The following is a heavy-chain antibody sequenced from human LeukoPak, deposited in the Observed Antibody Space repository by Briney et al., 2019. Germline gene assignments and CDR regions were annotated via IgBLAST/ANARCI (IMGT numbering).Heavy chain of an antibody. CDR2: ISAYNGNT. CDR3: ARDQEGEPFVYDYGDHNFDY. Sequence: AASVKVSCKASGYTFTSYGISWVRQAPGQGLEWMGWISAYNGNTNYAQKLQGRVTMTTDTSTSTAYMELRSLRSDDTAVCYCARDQEGEPFVYDYGDHNFDYWGQGTLVTVSS. D-gene: IGHD4-17*01. J-gene: IGHJ4*02. CDR1: GYTFTSYG. V-gene: IGHV1-18*01.